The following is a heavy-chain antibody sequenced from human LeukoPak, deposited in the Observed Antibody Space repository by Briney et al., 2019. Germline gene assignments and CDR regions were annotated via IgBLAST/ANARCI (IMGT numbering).Heavy chain of an antibody. J-gene: IGHJ4*02. Sequence: GGSLRLSCAASDVTLSTFTMHWVRQAPGKGLEWVSSISSSSRTINYADSVQGRFTVSRDNANNSMYFQMNELRREDTAVYYCAKGSPRGGLDSWGQGTLVTVPS. CDR2: ISSSSRTI. CDR3: AKGSPRGGLDS. CDR1: DVTLSTFT. V-gene: IGHV3-48*01. D-gene: IGHD1-14*01.